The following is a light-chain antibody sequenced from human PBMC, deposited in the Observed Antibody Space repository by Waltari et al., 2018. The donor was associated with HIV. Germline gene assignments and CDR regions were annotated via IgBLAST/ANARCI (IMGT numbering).Light chain of an antibody. V-gene: IGKV4-1*01. Sequence: DVVMTQSPDSLAVSLGERATVNCKSTHSVFYRPNNKIYIAWYQQRPGQDPKLLSSSACARESGVSDRFSCSESGTNFTLTITSLKTEDVASYFCQQYLSPPPTFGQGTKVQIK. CDR2: SAC. J-gene: IGKJ1*01. CDR3: QQYLSPPPT. CDR1: HSVFYRPNNKIY.